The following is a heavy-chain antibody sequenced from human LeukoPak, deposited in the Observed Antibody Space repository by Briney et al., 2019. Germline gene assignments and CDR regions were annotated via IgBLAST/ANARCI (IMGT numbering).Heavy chain of an antibody. Sequence: GGSLRLSCTASGFTFGEDAMSWFRQAPGRGLEGLGFIRTKTNGATAEYAASVKGRFSISRDDSKSIAYLQMNSLKTEDTAVYYCARLIVVVVAASSYFDSWGQGTRVTVSS. D-gene: IGHD2-15*01. J-gene: IGHJ4*02. CDR2: IRTKTNGATA. V-gene: IGHV3-49*03. CDR3: ARLIVVVVAASSYFDS. CDR1: GFTFGEDA.